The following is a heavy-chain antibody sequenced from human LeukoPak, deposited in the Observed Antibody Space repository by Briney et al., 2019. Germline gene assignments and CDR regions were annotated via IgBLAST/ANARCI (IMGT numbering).Heavy chain of an antibody. CDR1: GVTFSSHW. D-gene: IGHD6-13*01. V-gene: IGHV3-7*01. CDR2: INKDGSEQ. J-gene: IGHJ4*02. CDR3: TRGGATSSWYWFF. Sequence: GGSLRLSCAASGVTFSSHWMTWGREAPGRGPGWGASINKDGSEQYYVDSVKGRLTISRDNAKNSLSLQVSSLRAEDTAVYYCTRGGATSSWYWFFWGQGTLVTVSS.